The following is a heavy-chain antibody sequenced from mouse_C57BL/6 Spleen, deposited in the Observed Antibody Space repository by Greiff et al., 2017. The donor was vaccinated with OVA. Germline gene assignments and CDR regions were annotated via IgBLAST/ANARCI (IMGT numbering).Heavy chain of an antibody. CDR1: GYTFTSYW. J-gene: IGHJ4*01. CDR3: AREGEYYYGSSYGYYAMDY. Sequence: QVQLQQPGAELVKPGASVKLSCKASGYTFTSYWMHWVKQRPGRGLEWIGRIDPNSGGTNYNEKFKSKATLTVDTSSSTAYMQLSSLTSEDSAVYYCAREGEYYYGSSYGYYAMDYWGQGTSVTVSS. D-gene: IGHD1-1*01. CDR2: IDPNSGGT. V-gene: IGHV1-62-3*01.